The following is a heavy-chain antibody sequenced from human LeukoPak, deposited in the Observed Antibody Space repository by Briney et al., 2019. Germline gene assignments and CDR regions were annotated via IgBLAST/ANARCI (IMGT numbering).Heavy chain of an antibody. J-gene: IGHJ3*02. Sequence: GGSLRLSCAASGFTFSSYAMSWVRQAPGKGLKWVSAISGSGGSTYYADSVKGRFTISRDNSKNTLYLQMNSLRAEDTAVYYCAKDNPIVVVIIGNAFDIWGQGTMVTVSS. CDR3: AKDNPIVVVIIGNAFDI. V-gene: IGHV3-23*01. CDR2: ISGSGGST. CDR1: GFTFSSYA. D-gene: IGHD3-22*01.